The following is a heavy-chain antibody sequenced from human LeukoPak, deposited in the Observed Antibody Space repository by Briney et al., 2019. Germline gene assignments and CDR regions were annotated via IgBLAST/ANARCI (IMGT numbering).Heavy chain of an antibody. D-gene: IGHD3-22*01. V-gene: IGHV3-53*01. CDR1: GLTVSSNF. CDR2: IYGGGST. CDR3: ARGYYGTSAYPLFQH. Sequence: GGSLRLSCAASGLTVSSNFMSWVRQAPGKGLEWVSVIYGGGSTYYADSVKGRFTISRDNAKNSLYLQMNSLRAEDTAVYHCARGYYGTSAYPLFQHWGQGALVTVSS. J-gene: IGHJ1*01.